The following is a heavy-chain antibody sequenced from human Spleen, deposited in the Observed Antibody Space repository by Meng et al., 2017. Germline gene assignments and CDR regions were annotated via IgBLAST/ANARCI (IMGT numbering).Heavy chain of an antibody. Sequence: SETLSLTCTVSGGSISSSSYYWGWSRQPPGKGLEWIGSIYYSGSTYYNPSLKSRVTISVDTFKNQFSLKLSPVTAADTSVYYCARGPLAAAGDPEVDYWGQGTLVTVSS. CDR1: GGSISSSSYY. CDR3: ARGPLAAAGDPEVDY. J-gene: IGHJ4*02. CDR2: IYYSGST. V-gene: IGHV4-39*07. D-gene: IGHD6-13*01.